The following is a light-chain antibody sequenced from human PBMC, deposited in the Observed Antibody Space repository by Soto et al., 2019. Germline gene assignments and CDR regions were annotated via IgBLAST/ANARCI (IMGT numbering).Light chain of an antibody. CDR2: GTS. J-gene: IGKJ1*01. V-gene: IGKV3-15*01. Sequence: EIVMTQSPATLSVSPGERATLSCRASQSVSSNLAWYQQKPGQAPRLIIYGTSRRATGVPVRFSGSGSGTDFTLTISSLQSEDFGVYFCQQYDNWPWTFGQGTKVDSK. CDR1: QSVSSN. CDR3: QQYDNWPWT.